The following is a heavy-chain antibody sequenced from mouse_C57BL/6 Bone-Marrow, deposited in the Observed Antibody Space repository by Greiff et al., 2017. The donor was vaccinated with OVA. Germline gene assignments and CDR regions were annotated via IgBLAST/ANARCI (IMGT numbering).Heavy chain of an antibody. CDR2: IWRGGST. V-gene: IGHV2-5*01. J-gene: IGHJ1*03. CDR3: AIPPNYYGSTWYFDV. CDR1: GFSLTSYG. D-gene: IGHD1-1*01. Sequence: VQLVESGPGLVQPSQSLSITCTVSGFSLTSYGVHWVRQSPGKGLEWLGVIWRGGSTDYNAAFMSRLSITKDNSKSQAFFKMNSLQADDTARYYCAIPPNYYGSTWYFDVWGTGTTVTVSS.